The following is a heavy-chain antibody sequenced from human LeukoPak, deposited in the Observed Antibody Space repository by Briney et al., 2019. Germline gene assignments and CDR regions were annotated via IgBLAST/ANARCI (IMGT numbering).Heavy chain of an antibody. CDR1: GYTFTSYG. D-gene: IGHD5-12*01. J-gene: IGHJ4*02. V-gene: IGHV1-18*01. Sequence: ASVKVSCRASGYTFTSYGISWVRQAPGHGPEWMGWISAYNGNTNYAQKLQGRVTTTTDTSTSTAYMELRSLRSDDTAVYYCARWGYSGYGDYWGQGTLVTVSS. CDR2: ISAYNGNT. CDR3: ARWGYSGYGDY.